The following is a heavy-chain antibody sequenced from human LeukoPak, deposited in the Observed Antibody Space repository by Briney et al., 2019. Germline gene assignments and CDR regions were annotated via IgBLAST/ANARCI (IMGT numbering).Heavy chain of an antibody. CDR3: ARLYSGYGNDYYYKDV. CDR2: MNPNSGNT. Sequence: ASVKVSCKASGYTFTSYDINWVRQATGQGLEWMGWMNPNSGNTGYAQKFQGRVTMTRDTSISTAYMELSRLRSDDTAVYYCARLYSGYGNDYYYKDVWGKGTTVTVSS. V-gene: IGHV1-8*01. J-gene: IGHJ6*03. CDR1: GYTFTSYD. D-gene: IGHD5-12*01.